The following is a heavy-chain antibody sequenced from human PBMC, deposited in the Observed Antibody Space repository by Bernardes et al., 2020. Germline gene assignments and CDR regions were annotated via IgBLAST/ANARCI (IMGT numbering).Heavy chain of an antibody. Sequence: SGPTLVKPTETLTLTCKFSGFSLNTGGVGVGWFRQPPGKALEWLALIFWDDDKRYSPSLRSRLTITKDTSKNQVVLTLTNMDPVDTATYYCAHRSTDTLDAFDVWGRGTMVAVSS. CDR1: GFSLNTGGVG. CDR2: IFWDDDK. V-gene: IGHV2-5*02. CDR3: AHRSTDTLDAFDV. D-gene: IGHD2-2*01. J-gene: IGHJ3*01.